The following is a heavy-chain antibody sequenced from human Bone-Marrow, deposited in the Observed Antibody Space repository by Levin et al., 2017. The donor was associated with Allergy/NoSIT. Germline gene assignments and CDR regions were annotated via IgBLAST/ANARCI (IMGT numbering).Heavy chain of an antibody. CDR2: ISSNGGST. V-gene: IGHV3-64*01. J-gene: IGHJ5*02. D-gene: IGHD3-10*01. CDR1: GFTFDSQA. Sequence: GESLKISCAASGFTFDSQAMHWVRQAPGKGLEYVSAISSNGGSTYYANSVKGRFTISRDNSKNTLFLQMGSLRAEDMAVYYCATLDYYALGGYSNGPPTPSWGQGTLVTVS. CDR3: ATLDYYALGGYSNGPPTPS.